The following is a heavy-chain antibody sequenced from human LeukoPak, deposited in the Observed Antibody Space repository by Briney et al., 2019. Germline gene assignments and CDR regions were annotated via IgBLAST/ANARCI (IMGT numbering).Heavy chain of an antibody. V-gene: IGHV4-38-2*01. CDR1: GYSISSGYY. CDR2: IYHNGNT. CDR3: ARVRYNYGDSDY. D-gene: IGHD5-18*01. Sequence: PSETLSLTFAVSGYSISSGYYWGWIRQPPGKGLEWIGTIYHNGNTYYNPSLKSRVTISVDTSKNQFSLKLSSVTAADTAVYYCARVRYNYGDSDYWGQGTLVTVSS. J-gene: IGHJ4*02.